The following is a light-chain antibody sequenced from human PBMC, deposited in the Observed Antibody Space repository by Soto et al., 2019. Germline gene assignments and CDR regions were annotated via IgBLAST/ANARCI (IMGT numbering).Light chain of an antibody. J-gene: IGKJ3*01. CDR2: LGS. V-gene: IGKV2-28*01. CDR1: QSLLHSDGYDY. CDR3: MQVLQTPVT. Sequence: DIVMTQSPLSLPVTPGEPASISCRSSQSLLHSDGYDYLDWYLQKPGQSPQLLIQLGSMRASGVPDRFSGSASGTEFTLKISRVEAEDVAIYYCMQVLQTPVTFGPGTKVDI.